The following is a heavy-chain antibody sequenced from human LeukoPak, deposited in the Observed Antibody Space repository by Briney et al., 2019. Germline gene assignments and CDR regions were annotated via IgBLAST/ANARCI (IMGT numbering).Heavy chain of an antibody. CDR2: ISYDGSNI. V-gene: IGHV3-30*04. J-gene: IGHJ4*02. CDR1: GFTFSDYA. D-gene: IGHD3-10*01. CDR3: ARDRGKYYGSGREIDY. Sequence: GGSLRLSCAASGFTFSDYAMHWVRQAPGKGLEWVAVISYDGSNIYYADSVKGRFSISRDNSKNMLYLQMNSLRAEDTAVYYCARDRGKYYGSGREIDYWGQGTLVTVSS.